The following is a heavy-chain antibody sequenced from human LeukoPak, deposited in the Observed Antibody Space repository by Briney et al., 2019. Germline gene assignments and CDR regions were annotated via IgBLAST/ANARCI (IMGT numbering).Heavy chain of an antibody. J-gene: IGHJ4*02. CDR2: ISYDGSNK. CDR1: GFTFSSYG. Sequence: GGSLRLSCAASGFTFSSYGMHWVRQAPGKGVEWVAVISYDGSNKYYADSVKGRFTISRDNSKNTMYLQMNSLRAEDTAVYYCAKEPHGGIQLWTSSYFDYWGQGTLVTVSS. D-gene: IGHD5-18*01. V-gene: IGHV3-30*18. CDR3: AKEPHGGIQLWTSSYFDY.